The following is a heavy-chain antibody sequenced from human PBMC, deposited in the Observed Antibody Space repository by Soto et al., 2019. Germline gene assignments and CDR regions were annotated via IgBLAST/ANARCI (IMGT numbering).Heavy chain of an antibody. CDR1: GGSFSGYY. D-gene: IGHD6-6*01. Sequence: QVQLQQWGAGLLKPSETLSLTCAVYGGSFSGYYWSWIRQPPGKGLEWIGEINHSGSTNYNPSLKSRVTISVDTSKTQFSLKLSSGTAADTAVYYCARVGGYQLATPYYYYMDVWGKGTTVTVSS. CDR2: INHSGST. V-gene: IGHV4-34*01. CDR3: ARVGGYQLATPYYYYMDV. J-gene: IGHJ6*03.